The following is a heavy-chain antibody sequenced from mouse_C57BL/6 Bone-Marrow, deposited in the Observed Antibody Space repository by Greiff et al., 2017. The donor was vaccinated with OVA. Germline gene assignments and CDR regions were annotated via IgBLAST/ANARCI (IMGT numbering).Heavy chain of an antibody. CDR3: TTEVVATDYAMDY. CDR2: IDTENGDT. V-gene: IGHV14-4*01. Sequence: VQLQQSGAELVRPGASVKLSCTASGFNIKDDYMHWVKQRPEQGLEWIGWIDTENGDTEYASKFQGKATITADTSSNTAYLQLSSLTSEDTAVYYCTTEVVATDYAMDYWGQGTSVTVSS. D-gene: IGHD1-1*01. J-gene: IGHJ4*01. CDR1: GFNIKDDY.